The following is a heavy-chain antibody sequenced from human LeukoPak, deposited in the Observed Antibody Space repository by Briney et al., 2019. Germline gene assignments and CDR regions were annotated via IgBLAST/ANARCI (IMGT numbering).Heavy chain of an antibody. Sequence: AASVKVSCKASGYTFTSYYMHLVRQAPGQGLEWMGIINPSGGSTSYAQKFQGRVTMTRDTSTSTVYMELSSLRSEDTAVYYCARNLVVPAEDETDPEGQAWGQATLITVSS. CDR2: INPSGGST. J-gene: IGHJ4*02. D-gene: IGHD2-2*01. CDR1: GYTFTSYY. CDR3: ARNLVVPAEDETDPEGQA. V-gene: IGHV1-46*03.